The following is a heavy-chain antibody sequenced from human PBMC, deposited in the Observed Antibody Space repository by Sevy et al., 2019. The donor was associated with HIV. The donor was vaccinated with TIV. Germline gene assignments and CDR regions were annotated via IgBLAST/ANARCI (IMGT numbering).Heavy chain of an antibody. CDR2: IYYSGST. D-gene: IGHD3-22*01. CDR1: GGSISSYY. J-gene: IGHJ6*02. V-gene: IGHV4-59*01. CDR3: ARARYYDSSGSYYYGMDV. Sequence: SETLSLTCTASGGSISSYYWSWIRQPPGKGLEWIGSIYYSGSTNYNPSLKSRVTISVDTSKNKFSLKLSSVTAADTAVYYCARARYYDSSGSYYYGMDVWGQGTTVTVSS.